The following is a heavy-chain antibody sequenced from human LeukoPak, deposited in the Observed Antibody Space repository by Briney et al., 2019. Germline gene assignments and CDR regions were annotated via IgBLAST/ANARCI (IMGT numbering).Heavy chain of an antibody. CDR3: ARTGENGDFFDY. J-gene: IGHJ4*02. D-gene: IGHD4-17*01. V-gene: IGHV3-66*02. CDR2: IYSVGST. CDR1: GFTVSSNY. Sequence: GGSLRLSCAASGFTVSSNYMSWVRQAPGKGLEWVSVIYSVGSTYYADSVKGRFTISRDNSKNTLYLQMNSLRAEDTAVYYCARTGENGDFFDYWGQGTLVTVSS.